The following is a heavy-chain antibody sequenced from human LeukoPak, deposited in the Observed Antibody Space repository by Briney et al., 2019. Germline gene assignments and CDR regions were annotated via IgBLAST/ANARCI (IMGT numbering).Heavy chain of an antibody. CDR1: GYSFTSYW. CDR2: IYPGDSDT. J-gene: IGHJ4*02. Sequence: GESLKISCKGSGYSFTSYWIGWVRQMPGKGLEWMGTIYPGDSDTRYSPSFQGQVTISADKSISTAYLQWSSLKTSDTAMYYCARRIAATGPLSYFDYWGQGTLVTVSS. D-gene: IGHD6-13*01. CDR3: ARRIAATGPLSYFDY. V-gene: IGHV5-51*01.